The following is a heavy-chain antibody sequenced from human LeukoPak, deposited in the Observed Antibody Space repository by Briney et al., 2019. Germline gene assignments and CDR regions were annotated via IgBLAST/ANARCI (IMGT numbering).Heavy chain of an antibody. Sequence: GGSLRLSCAASGFTFRSYAIHWVRQAPGKGLQYVSAISGNGRTTYYGNSVKGRFTISRDNSKNTVYLQMGSLRAEDMAVYYCARGNDSSGYYYGYWGQGTLVTVSS. V-gene: IGHV3-64*01. D-gene: IGHD3-22*01. J-gene: IGHJ4*02. CDR2: ISGNGRTT. CDR3: ARGNDSSGYYYGY. CDR1: GFTFRSYA.